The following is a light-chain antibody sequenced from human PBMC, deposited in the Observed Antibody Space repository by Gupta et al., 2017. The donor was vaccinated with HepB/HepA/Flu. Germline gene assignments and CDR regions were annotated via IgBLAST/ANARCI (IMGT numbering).Light chain of an antibody. CDR3: CSYAGSSTVV. J-gene: IGLJ2*01. CDR1: SSDVGSYNL. V-gene: IGLV2-23*02. Sequence: QSALPQPASVSGSPGQSITIPCPGTSSDVGSYNLVSWYQQHPGKAPKLMIYEVSKRPSGVSNRFSGSKSGNTASLTISGLQAEDEADYYCCSYAGSSTVVFGGGTKLTVL. CDR2: EVS.